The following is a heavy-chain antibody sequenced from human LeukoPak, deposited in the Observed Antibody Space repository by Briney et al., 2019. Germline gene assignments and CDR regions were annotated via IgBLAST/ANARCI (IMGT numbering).Heavy chain of an antibody. D-gene: IGHD2-2*01. CDR3: ARGSPPQLGYCSSTSCYPFDY. Sequence: SETLSLTCAVYGGSFSGYYWSWICQPPGKGLEWIGEINHSGSTNYNPSLKSRVTISVDTSKNQFSLKLSSVTAADTAVYYCARGSPPQLGYCSSTSCYPFDYWGQGTLVTVSS. J-gene: IGHJ4*02. V-gene: IGHV4-34*01. CDR1: GGSFSGYY. CDR2: INHSGST.